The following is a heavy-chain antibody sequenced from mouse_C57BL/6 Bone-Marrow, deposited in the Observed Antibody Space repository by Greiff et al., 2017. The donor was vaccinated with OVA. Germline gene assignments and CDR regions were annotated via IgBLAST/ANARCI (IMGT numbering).Heavy chain of an antibody. J-gene: IGHJ3*01. CDR2: IHPNSGST. CDR3: ARCFTTVEATPFAY. Sequence: QVQLQQPGAELVKPGASVKLSCKASGYTFTSYWMHWVKQRPGQGLEWIGMIHPNSGSTNYNEKFKSKATLTVDKSSSTAYMQLSSLTSEDSAVYYCARCFTTVEATPFAYWGQGTLVTVSA. D-gene: IGHD1-1*01. V-gene: IGHV1-64*01. CDR1: GYTFTSYW.